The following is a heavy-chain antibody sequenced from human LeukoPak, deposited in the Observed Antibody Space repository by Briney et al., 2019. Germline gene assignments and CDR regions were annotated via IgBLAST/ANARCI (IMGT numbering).Heavy chain of an antibody. CDR2: IYSSGSS. D-gene: IGHD5-24*01. Sequence: SETLSLTCVVSGGSISTGAFSWYWLRQPPGQGPEWIGYIYSSGSSYYNPSLQSRFIISVDTSKNQFSLKLSSVTAADTAVYYCARLKRWLQFDYWGQGTLVTVSS. CDR3: ARLKRWLQFDY. CDR1: GGSISTGAFS. J-gene: IGHJ4*02. V-gene: IGHV4-30-4*07.